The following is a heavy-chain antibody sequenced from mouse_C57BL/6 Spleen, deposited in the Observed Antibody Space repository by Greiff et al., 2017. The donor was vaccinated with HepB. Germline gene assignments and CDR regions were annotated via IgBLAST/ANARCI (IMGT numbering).Heavy chain of an antibody. V-gene: IGHV1-55*01. CDR3: ARSPYYYGSSYYAMDY. CDR2: IYPGSGST. CDR1: GYTFTSYW. J-gene: IGHJ4*01. Sequence: QVQLQQSGAELVKPGASVKMSCKASGYTFTSYWITWVKQRPGQGLEWIGDIYPGSGSTNYNEKFKSKATLTVDTSSSTAYMQLSSLTSEDSAFYYCARSPYYYGSSYYAMDYWGQGTSVTVSS. D-gene: IGHD1-1*01.